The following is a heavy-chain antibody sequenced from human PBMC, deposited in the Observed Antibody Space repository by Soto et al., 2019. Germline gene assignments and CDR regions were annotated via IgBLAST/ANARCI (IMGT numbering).Heavy chain of an antibody. Sequence: QVQLVQSGAEVKKPGSSVKVSCKASGGTFSSYAISWVRQAPGQGLEWMGGIIPIFGTANYAQKFQGRVTIIADESTSTAYMELSSLRSEDTAVYYCARREARSSGYYYYYYGMDVWGQGTTVTVSS. D-gene: IGHD3-10*01. CDR1: GGTFSSYA. J-gene: IGHJ6*02. CDR2: IIPIFGTA. CDR3: ARREARSSGYYYYYYGMDV. V-gene: IGHV1-69*12.